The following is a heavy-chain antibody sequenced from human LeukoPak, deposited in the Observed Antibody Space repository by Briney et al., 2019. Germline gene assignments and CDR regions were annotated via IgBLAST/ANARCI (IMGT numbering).Heavy chain of an antibody. CDR3: ARVYSGYVPIYYYYGMDV. Sequence: GASVKVSCKASGYTFTGYYMHWVRQAPGQGLEWMGWINPNSGGTNYAQKFQGRVTMTRDTSISTAYMELSRLRSDDTAVYYCARVYSGYVPIYYYYGMDVWGQGTTVTVSS. J-gene: IGHJ6*02. D-gene: IGHD5-12*01. V-gene: IGHV1-2*02. CDR1: GYTFTGYY. CDR2: INPNSGGT.